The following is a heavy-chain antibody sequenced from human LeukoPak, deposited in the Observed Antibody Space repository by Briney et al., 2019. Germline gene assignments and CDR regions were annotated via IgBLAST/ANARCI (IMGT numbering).Heavy chain of an antibody. CDR2: IYYSGST. D-gene: IGHD3-22*01. CDR1: GGSISSGDYY. V-gene: IGHV4-30-4*08. J-gene: IGHJ3*02. CDR3: ASSRRYYYGSSGYYAFDI. Sequence: SETLSLTCTISGGSISSGDYYWSWIRQPPGKGLEWIGYIYYSGSTYYNPSLKSRVTISVDTSKIHFSLKLSSVTAADTALYYCASSRRYYYGSSGYYAFDIWGQGTMVTVSS.